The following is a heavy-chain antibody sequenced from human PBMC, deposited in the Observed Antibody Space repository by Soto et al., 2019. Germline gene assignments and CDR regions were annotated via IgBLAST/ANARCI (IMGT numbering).Heavy chain of an antibody. CDR3: ARYKSNYYNGMDV. Sequence: PSETLSLTCTVSGGSISSYYRSWIRQPPGKGLEWIGYIYYSGITNYNPSLKSRVTISVDTSKNQFSLKLSSVTAADTAVYYCARYKSNYYNGMDVWGQGTTVTVSS. CDR1: GGSISSYY. V-gene: IGHV4-59*01. D-gene: IGHD1-20*01. CDR2: IYYSGIT. J-gene: IGHJ6*02.